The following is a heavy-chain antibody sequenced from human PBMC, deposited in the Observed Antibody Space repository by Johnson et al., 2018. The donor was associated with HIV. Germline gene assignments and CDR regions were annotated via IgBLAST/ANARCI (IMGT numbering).Heavy chain of an antibody. V-gene: IGHV3-30*18. CDR1: GFTFSNNG. D-gene: IGHD6-19*01. CDR3: AKGLSAWSYDVFDM. J-gene: IGHJ3*02. Sequence: QVQLVESGGGVVQPGRSLRLSCAASGFTFSNNGMHWVRQASGKGLEWVAVISNDGRNKQYADSVKGRFTISRDNSKNTLYVEMNSLRVEDTAVYYCAKGLSAWSYDVFDMWGQGTMVTVSS. CDR2: ISNDGRNK.